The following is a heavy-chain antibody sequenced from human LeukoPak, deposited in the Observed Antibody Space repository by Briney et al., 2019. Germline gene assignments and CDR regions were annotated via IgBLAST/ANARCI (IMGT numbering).Heavy chain of an antibody. D-gene: IGHD6-13*01. CDR3: AKVIAAAGSDY. V-gene: IGHV3-23*01. Sequence: GGSLRLSCAASGFTFSSYAMSWARQAPGKGLEWVSAISGSGGSTYCADSVKGRFTISRDNSKNTLYLQMNSLRAEDTAVYYCAKVIAAAGSDYWGQGTLVTVSS. J-gene: IGHJ4*02. CDR2: ISGSGGST. CDR1: GFTFSSYA.